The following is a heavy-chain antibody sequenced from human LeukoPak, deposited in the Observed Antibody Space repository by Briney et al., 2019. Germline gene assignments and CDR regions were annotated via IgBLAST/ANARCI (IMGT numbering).Heavy chain of an antibody. D-gene: IGHD3-22*01. CDR2: MNPNSGNT. CDR1: GYTFTSYD. CDR3: ARNSATYYYDSSGYSELGFDT. Sequence: ASVKVSCKASGYTFTSYDINWVRQATGQGLEWMGWMNPNSGNTGYAQKFQGRVTMTRNTSISTAYMELSSLRSEDTAVYYCARNSATYYYDSSGYSELGFDTWGQGTMVTVSS. V-gene: IGHV1-8*01. J-gene: IGHJ3*02.